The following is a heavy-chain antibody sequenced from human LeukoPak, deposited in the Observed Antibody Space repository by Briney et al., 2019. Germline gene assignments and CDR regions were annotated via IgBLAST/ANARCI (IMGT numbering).Heavy chain of an antibody. D-gene: IGHD2/OR15-2a*01. V-gene: IGHV1-8*01. CDR1: GYTFTSYD. CDR3: ARVVSVENYYFDY. CDR2: MNPNSGNT. Sequence: GASVEVSCKASGYTFTSYDINWVRQATGQGLEWMGWMNPNSGNTGYAQKFQGRVTMTRNTSISTAYMELSSLRSEDTAVYYCARVVSVENYYFDYCGQGTLVTVSS. J-gene: IGHJ4*02.